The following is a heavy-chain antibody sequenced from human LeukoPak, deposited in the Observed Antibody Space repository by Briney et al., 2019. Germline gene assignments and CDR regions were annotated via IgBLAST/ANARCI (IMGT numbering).Heavy chain of an antibody. Sequence: GGSLRLSCAASGFTVSSKYMSWVRQAPGKGLEWVSVIYSGGDTYYADSVKGRFTISRDNSKNMIYLEMSSLKAEDTAVYYCARILGSYSDYWGQGTLVTVSS. J-gene: IGHJ4*02. V-gene: IGHV3-66*01. CDR1: GFTVSSKY. CDR3: ARILGSYSDY. D-gene: IGHD3-16*01. CDR2: IYSGGDT.